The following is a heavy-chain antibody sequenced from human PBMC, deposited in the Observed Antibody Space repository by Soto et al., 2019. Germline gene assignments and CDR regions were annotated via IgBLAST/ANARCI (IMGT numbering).Heavy chain of an antibody. J-gene: IGHJ5*02. CDR1: GGSFSGYY. CDR3: ARGGDVDTAMVYGGDRWFDP. D-gene: IGHD5-18*01. V-gene: IGHV4-34*01. Sequence: QVQLQQWGAGLLKPSETLSLTCAVYGGSFSGYYWSWIRQPPGKGLEGIGEINHSGSTNYNPSLKSRVTISVDTSKNQFSLKLSSVTAADTAVYYCARGGDVDTAMVYGGDRWFDPWGQGTLVTVSS. CDR2: INHSGST.